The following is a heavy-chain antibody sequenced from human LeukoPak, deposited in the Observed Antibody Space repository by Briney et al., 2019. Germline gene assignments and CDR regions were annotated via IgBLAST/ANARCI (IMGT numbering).Heavy chain of an antibody. V-gene: IGHV4-4*07. CDR3: ARDALGIPAAIPGDAFDI. CDR1: GGSISSYY. J-gene: IGHJ3*02. D-gene: IGHD2-2*02. CDR2: IYTSGST. Sequence: SETLSLTCTVSGGSISSYYWSWIRQPAGKGLEWIGRIYTSGSTSYNPSLKSRVTVSVDTSKNQFFLKLSSVTAADTAVYYCARDALGIPAAIPGDAFDIWGQGTMVTVSS.